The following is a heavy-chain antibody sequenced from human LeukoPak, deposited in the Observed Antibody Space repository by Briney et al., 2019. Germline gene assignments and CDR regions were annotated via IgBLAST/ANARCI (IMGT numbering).Heavy chain of an antibody. Sequence: SETLSLTCTVSGVSISSYHWSWIRQPPVKGLEWIGYIYNSGSTNYNPSLKSRVTISVDTSKNQVSLKLSSVTAADTAVHYCARKDGDYWGQGILVTVSS. J-gene: IGHJ4*02. CDR2: IYNSGST. CDR3: ARKDGDY. CDR1: GVSISSYH. V-gene: IGHV4-59*01. D-gene: IGHD2-15*01.